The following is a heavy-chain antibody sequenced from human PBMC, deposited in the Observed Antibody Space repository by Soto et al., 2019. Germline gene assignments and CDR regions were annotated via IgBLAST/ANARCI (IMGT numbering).Heavy chain of an antibody. CDR1: GGYISSGGYS. CDR2: IYHSGST. Sequence: QLQLQESGSGLVKPSQTLSLTCAVSGGYISSGGYSWSWIRQPPGKGLEWIGYIYHSGSTYYNPSLNSLATISVDRSKNHFSLQMLAVTAADPAVYYCVRWWMYATRFDPWGQGTLVTVAS. D-gene: IGHD2-8*01. CDR3: VRWWMYATRFDP. J-gene: IGHJ5*02. V-gene: IGHV4-30-2*01.